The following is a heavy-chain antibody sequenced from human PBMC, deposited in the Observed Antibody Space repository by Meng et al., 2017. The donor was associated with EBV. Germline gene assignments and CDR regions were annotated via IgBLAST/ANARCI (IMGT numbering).Heavy chain of an antibody. J-gene: IGHJ4*02. V-gene: IGHV3-30*18. D-gene: IGHD3-22*01. CDR1: GFTFSSYG. Sequence: VELVWSGGGVVQPGRSLRLSCAASGFTFSSYGMHWVRQAPGKGLEWVAVISYDGSNKYYADSVKGRFTISRDNSKNTLYLQMNSLRAEDTAVYYCAKGDVCYYDSSGYPNYWGQGTLVTVSS. CDR2: ISYDGSNK. CDR3: AKGDVCYYDSSGYPNY.